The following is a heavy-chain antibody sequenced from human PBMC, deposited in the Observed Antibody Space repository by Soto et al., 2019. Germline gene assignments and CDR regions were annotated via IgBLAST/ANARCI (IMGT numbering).Heavy chain of an antibody. D-gene: IGHD6-13*01. CDR2: IIPIFGTA. CDR1: GGTFSSYA. J-gene: IGHJ6*02. CDR3: AIKGSSSWSTKNYYYYGMDV. Sequence: ASVKVSCKASGGTFSSYAISWARQAPGQGLEWMGGIIPIFGTANYAQKFQGRVTITADESTSTAYMELSSLRSEDTAVYYCAIKGSSSWSTKNYYYYGMDVWGQGTTVTVS. V-gene: IGHV1-69*13.